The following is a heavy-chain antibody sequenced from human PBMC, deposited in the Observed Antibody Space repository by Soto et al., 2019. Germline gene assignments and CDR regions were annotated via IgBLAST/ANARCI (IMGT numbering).Heavy chain of an antibody. CDR2: ISPYNGDT. CDR3: ARNGDSNWGMYWYFDL. V-gene: IGHV1-18*01. Sequence: QAQLMQSGTEVRKPGASVNVSCKASGYTFTGYGVNWLRQAPGQGLEWMGWISPYNGDTKYAQKFQGRVTMTRDTSTSTVYMELRSLRSDDTAVYYCARNGDSNWGMYWYFDLWGRGARVTVSS. CDR1: GYTFTGYG. D-gene: IGHD7-27*01. J-gene: IGHJ2*01.